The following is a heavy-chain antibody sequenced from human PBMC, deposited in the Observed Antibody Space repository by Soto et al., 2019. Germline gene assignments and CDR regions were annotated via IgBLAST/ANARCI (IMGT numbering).Heavy chain of an antibody. J-gene: IGHJ4*02. CDR2: ISGSGAGT. CDR1: GFTFSSYA. D-gene: IGHD6-13*01. CDR3: AKDTEASSPDRRGWYYFDY. V-gene: IGHV3-23*01. Sequence: GGSLRLSCAASGFTFSSYAMSWVRQAPGKGLEWVSAISGSGAGTYYADSVKGRFTISRDNSKNTLYLQMNSLRAEDTAVYYCAKDTEASSPDRRGWYYFDYWGQGTLVTVS.